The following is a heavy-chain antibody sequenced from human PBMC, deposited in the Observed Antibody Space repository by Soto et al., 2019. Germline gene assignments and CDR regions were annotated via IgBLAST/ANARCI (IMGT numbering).Heavy chain of an antibody. CDR2: IYPSDSDT. CDR3: WGRAITVADHFGV. D-gene: IGHD4-17*01. V-gene: IGHV5-51*01. J-gene: IGHJ4*02. Sequence: PGESLKISCQVSGYTFTIYWIGWVRQMPGKGLEWMGIIYPSDSDTSYSPSFQGQVTISADQSINTAYLQWDSLQAADTAIYYCWGRAITVADHFGVRGWGTPCTV. CDR1: GYTFTIYW.